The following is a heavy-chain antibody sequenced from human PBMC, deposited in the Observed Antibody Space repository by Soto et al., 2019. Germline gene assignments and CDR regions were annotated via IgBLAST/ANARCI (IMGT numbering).Heavy chain of an antibody. Sequence: SQTLSLTCAISGDSVSSNSAAWNWIRQSPSRGLEWLGRTYYRSKWYNDYAVSVKSRITINPDTSKNQFSLQLNSVTPEDTGVYYCTRRNAWPEQRVHPWGQXTLVTVSS. D-gene: IGHD2-2*01. CDR1: GDSVSSNSAA. CDR3: TRRNAWPEQRVHP. J-gene: IGHJ5*02. V-gene: IGHV6-1*01. CDR2: TYYRSKWYN.